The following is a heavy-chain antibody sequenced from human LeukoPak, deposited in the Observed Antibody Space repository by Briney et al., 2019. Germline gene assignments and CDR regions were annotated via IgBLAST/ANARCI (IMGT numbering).Heavy chain of an antibody. CDR3: AREGRTMSSGYPDPFDY. V-gene: IGHV4-4*07. CDR2: IYSSGST. J-gene: IGHJ4*02. Sequence: SETLSLTCIVSGGSISSYFWSWIRQPAGKGLEWIGRIYSSGSTNYNPSLKSRVTMSVDTSKNQFSLKLRSVTAADTAVYYCAREGRTMSSGYPDPFDYWGQGTLVTVSS. D-gene: IGHD3-22*01. CDR1: GGSISSYF.